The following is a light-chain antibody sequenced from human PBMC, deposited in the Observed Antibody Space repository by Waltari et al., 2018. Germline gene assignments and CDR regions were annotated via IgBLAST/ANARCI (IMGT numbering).Light chain of an antibody. J-gene: IGLJ3*02. V-gene: IGLV2-23*02. CDR3: CSYVTGDTWV. CDR2: AIN. Sequence: QSALTQPASVSGSPGQSITISCTGSSSDVGTYKFVSWYQQHPGKAPKLMIYAINQRRSGISDRFAGSKFGNTAVLTSSGLQTDDEADYYCCSYVTGDTWVFGGGTRVAVL. CDR1: SSDVGTYKF.